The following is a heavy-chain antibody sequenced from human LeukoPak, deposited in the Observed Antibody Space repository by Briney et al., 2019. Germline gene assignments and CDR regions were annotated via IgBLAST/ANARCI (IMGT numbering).Heavy chain of an antibody. D-gene: IGHD2-8*01. J-gene: IGHJ4*02. CDR3: ARYVPPSGSREWYFDY. V-gene: IGHV1-18*01. CDR2: INVYSGNT. CDR1: GYTFTSYG. Sequence: ASVKVSCKASGYTFTSYGVTWVRQAPGQGLEWMGWINVYSGNTHYPQKFQGRITMTTDTSTSTAYMELRSLRSDDTALYYCARYVPPSGSREWYFDYWAQGTLVTVSS.